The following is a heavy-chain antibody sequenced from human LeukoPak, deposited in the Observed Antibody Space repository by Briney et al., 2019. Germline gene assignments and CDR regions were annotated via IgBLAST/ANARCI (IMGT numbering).Heavy chain of an antibody. CDR2: IWFDGSNQ. V-gene: IGHV3-33*01. J-gene: IGHJ4*02. D-gene: IGHD3-22*01. Sequence: GGSLRLSCALSGYIFSNYGMLGVRQAPGKELEWVAVIWFDGSNQYHADAVKGRFTLSRDNSKNTLYLQMSSLRAEDTALYYCARDDFAGDSSGYIDYWGQGTLVTVSS. CDR1: GYIFSNYG. CDR3: ARDDFAGDSSGYIDY.